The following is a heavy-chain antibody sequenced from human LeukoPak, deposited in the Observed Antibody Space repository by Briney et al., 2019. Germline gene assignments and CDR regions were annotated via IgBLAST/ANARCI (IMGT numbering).Heavy chain of an antibody. CDR1: G. J-gene: IGHJ4*01. CDR2: IHYDSTTE. CDR3: XXXXXXXIDY. V-gene: IGHV3-30*02. Sequence: GXXWXRQAPGXXXEWVAYIHYDSTTEDYADSVKGRFTISRDXXKKXLFLQMNNLRVEDMAVLYCXXXXXXXIDYXGXXXXVTVS.